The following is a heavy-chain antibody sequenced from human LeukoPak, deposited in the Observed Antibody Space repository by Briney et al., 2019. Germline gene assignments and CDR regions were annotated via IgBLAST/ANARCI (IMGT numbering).Heavy chain of an antibody. J-gene: IGHJ6*03. D-gene: IGHD1-26*01. Sequence: NPGGSLRLSCAASGFTFSNAWMSWVRQAPGKGLEWVGRIKSKTDGGTTDYAAPVKGRFTISRDDSKNTLYLQMNSLKTEDTAVYYCTTITSGSYVLVRNYYYYMDVWGKGTTVTISS. V-gene: IGHV3-15*01. CDR2: IKSKTDGGTT. CDR3: TTITSGSYVLVRNYYYYMDV. CDR1: GFTFSNAW.